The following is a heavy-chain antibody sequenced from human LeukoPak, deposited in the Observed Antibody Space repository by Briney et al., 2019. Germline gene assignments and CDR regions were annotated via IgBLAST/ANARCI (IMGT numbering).Heavy chain of an antibody. CDR3: ARDEVAYGYSP. CDR2: IIPILGIA. V-gene: IGHV1-69*04. D-gene: IGHD6-13*01. Sequence: ASVTVSCKASGGTFSSYAISWVRQAPGQGLEWMGRIIPILGIANYAQKFQGRVTITADKSTSTAYMELSSLRSEDTAVYYCARDEVAYGYSPWGQGTLVTVSS. CDR1: GGTFSSYA. J-gene: IGHJ5*02.